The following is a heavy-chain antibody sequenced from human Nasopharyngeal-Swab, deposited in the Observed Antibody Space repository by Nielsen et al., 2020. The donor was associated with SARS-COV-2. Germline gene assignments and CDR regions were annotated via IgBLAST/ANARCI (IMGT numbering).Heavy chain of an antibody. CDR3: ARVPFYSSGWYGVDYFDY. Sequence: VRQAPGKGLVWVSRIKSDGSGASYADSVKGRFTISRDNAKNTLYLQMNSLRAEDTAVYYCARVPFYSSGWYGVDYFDYWGQGTLVTVSS. V-gene: IGHV3-74*01. J-gene: IGHJ4*02. D-gene: IGHD6-19*01. CDR2: IKSDGSGA.